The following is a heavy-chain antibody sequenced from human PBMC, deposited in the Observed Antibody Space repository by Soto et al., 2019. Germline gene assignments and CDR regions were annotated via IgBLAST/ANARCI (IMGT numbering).Heavy chain of an antibody. CDR1: GGSFSGHY. CDR3: ARGYDYSNWGDAFDI. CDR2: INHSGST. Sequence: QVQLQQWGAGLLKPSETLSLTCAVYGGSFSGHYCSWIRQPPGKGLEWIGEINHSGSTNYNPSLKSRVTISVDTSRNLVSLKLRSVTASDTAGYYCARGYDYSNWGDAFDIWGQVRMVTVSS. D-gene: IGHD4-4*01. V-gene: IGHV4-34*01. J-gene: IGHJ3*02.